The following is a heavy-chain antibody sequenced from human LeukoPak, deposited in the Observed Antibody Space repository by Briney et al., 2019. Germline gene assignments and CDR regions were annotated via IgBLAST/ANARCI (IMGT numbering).Heavy chain of an antibody. V-gene: IGHV4-4*09. CDR2: IYTSGST. CDR1: GGSISSYY. Sequence: PSETLSLTCTVSGGSISSYYWSWIRQPPGKGLEWIGYIYTSGSTNYNPSLKSRVTISVDTSKNQFSLKLSSVTAADTAVYYCATGGSGSSNLFDYWGQGTLVTVSS. J-gene: IGHJ4*02. CDR3: ATGGSGSSNLFDY. D-gene: IGHD3-10*01.